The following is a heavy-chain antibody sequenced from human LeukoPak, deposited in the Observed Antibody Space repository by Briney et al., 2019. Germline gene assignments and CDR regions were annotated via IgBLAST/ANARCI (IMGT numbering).Heavy chain of an antibody. D-gene: IGHD6-13*01. CDR1: GFTLSDYY. CDR3: ARDRFPGKQQQLVRLDY. J-gene: IGHJ4*02. CDR2: ISSSGSTI. V-gene: IGHV3-11*01. Sequence: GGSLRLSCAASGFTLSDYYMSWIRQAPGKGLEWVSYISSSGSTIYYADSVKGRFTISRDNAKNSLYLQMNSLRAEDTAVYYCARDRFPGKQQQLVRLDYWGQGPLVTVSS.